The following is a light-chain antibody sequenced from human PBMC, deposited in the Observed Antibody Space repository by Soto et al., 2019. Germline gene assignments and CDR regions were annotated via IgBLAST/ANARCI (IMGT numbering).Light chain of an antibody. V-gene: IGKV3-20*01. CDR2: ATS. CDR3: QQYDTSPPMYT. Sequence: EIVLTKSPGTLSLSPGERATLSCRASQGVDSTYLAWYQQKPDQSPRLLIYATSTRAAGIPDRFSGSGSGTDFTLTISRLEPDDVAVYYCQQYDTSPPMYTFGQRTKVDIK. J-gene: IGKJ2*01. CDR1: QGVDSTY.